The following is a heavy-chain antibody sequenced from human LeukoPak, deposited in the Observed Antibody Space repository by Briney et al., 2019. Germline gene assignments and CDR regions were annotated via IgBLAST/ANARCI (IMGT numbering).Heavy chain of an antibody. CDR1: GGSFSGYQ. CDR2: INHSGVA. V-gene: IGHV4-34*01. D-gene: IGHD1-26*01. J-gene: IGHJ4*02. CDR3: ASGIGFDY. Sequence: SETLSLTCAVYGGSFSGYQWSWVRQPPGKGLEWIGEINHSGVADYNPSLKSRVTISLDTSKNQFSLKLSSVTAADTAVYYCASGIGFDYWGQGTLVTVSS.